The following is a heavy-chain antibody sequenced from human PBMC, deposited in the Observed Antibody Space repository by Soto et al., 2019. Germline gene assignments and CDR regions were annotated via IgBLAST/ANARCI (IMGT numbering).Heavy chain of an antibody. CDR3: ARWSYLDY. D-gene: IGHD3-3*01. Sequence: GGSLRLSCAASGFSFGSYALSWVRQAPGKGLEWVSTISGSDGKTFYADSVKGRFSISRDTSQSTLYLQMNSLRADDTAMYYCARWSYLDYWGQGTRVTVS. CDR1: GFSFGSYA. CDR2: ISGSDGKT. V-gene: IGHV3-23*01. J-gene: IGHJ4*02.